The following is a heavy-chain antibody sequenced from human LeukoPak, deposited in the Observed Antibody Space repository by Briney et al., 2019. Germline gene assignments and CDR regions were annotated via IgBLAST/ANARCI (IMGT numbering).Heavy chain of an antibody. V-gene: IGHV3-23*01. J-gene: IGHJ4*02. Sequence: PGGSLRLSCAASGFTFSNYAMSWVRQTPVKELECVSSISGTGGITSYADSVKGRFTISRDNSKNTLYLQMNSLRAEDTAVYYCAKALYRGNVNWGQGTLVTVSS. CDR1: GFTFSNYA. D-gene: IGHD4-23*01. CDR2: ISGTGGIT. CDR3: AKALYRGNVN.